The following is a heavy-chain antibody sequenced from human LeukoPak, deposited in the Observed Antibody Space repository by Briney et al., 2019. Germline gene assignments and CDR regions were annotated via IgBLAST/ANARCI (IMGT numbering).Heavy chain of an antibody. CDR1: GFTVSSNY. Sequence: GGSLRLSCAPSGFTVSSNYMSWVRQAPGKGLEWVSVIYSGGSTYYADSVKGRFTIPRDNSKNTLYLQMNSLRAEDTAVYYCARDQYYDSSGYYWSDYWAQGTLVTVSS. CDR3: ARDQYYDSSGYYWSDY. CDR2: IYSGGST. J-gene: IGHJ4*02. D-gene: IGHD3-22*01. V-gene: IGHV3-66*01.